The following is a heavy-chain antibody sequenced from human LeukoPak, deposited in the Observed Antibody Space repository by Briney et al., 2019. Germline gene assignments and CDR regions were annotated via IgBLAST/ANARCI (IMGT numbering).Heavy chain of an antibody. CDR2: IYYSGST. D-gene: IGHD6-19*01. V-gene: IGHV4-59*01. Sequence: SETLSLTCTVSGVSMRTYYWSWIRQPPGKGLEWIGYIYYSGSTNYNPSLKSRVTISVDTSKNQFSLKLSSVTAADTAVYYCARGRIAVAGTLGYYFDYWGQGTLVTVSS. J-gene: IGHJ4*02. CDR3: ARGRIAVAGTLGYYFDY. CDR1: GVSMRTYY.